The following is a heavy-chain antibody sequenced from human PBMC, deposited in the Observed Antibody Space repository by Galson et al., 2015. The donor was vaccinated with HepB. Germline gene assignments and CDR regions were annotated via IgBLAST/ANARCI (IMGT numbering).Heavy chain of an antibody. CDR2: IYHSGST. Sequence: TLSLTCAVSGGSISSGGYSWSWIRQPPGKGLEWIGYIYHSGSTYYNPSLKSRVTISVDRSKNQFSLKLSSVTAADTAVYYCARGARRTQATMVRGTYFDYWGQGTLVTVSS. V-gene: IGHV4-30-2*01. D-gene: IGHD3-10*01. J-gene: IGHJ4*02. CDR3: ARGARRTQATMVRGTYFDY. CDR1: GGSISSGGYS.